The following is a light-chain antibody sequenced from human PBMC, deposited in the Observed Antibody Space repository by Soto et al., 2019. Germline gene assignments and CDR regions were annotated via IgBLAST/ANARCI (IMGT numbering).Light chain of an antibody. V-gene: IGKV3-20*01. CDR1: QSVSSN. CDR2: GAS. Sequence: EVVLTQSPGTLSLSPGERAPLSCRASQSVSSNLAWYQQSPGQPPRLLFYGASTRATDIPDRFSGSGSGTDFSLTIRGLKSEDFAVYYCQQYRMSPNTFGQGTRLEI. J-gene: IGKJ5*01. CDR3: QQYRMSPNT.